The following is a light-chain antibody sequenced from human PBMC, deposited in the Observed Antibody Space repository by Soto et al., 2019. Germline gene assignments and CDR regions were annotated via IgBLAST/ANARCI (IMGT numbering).Light chain of an antibody. Sequence: DIQLTQTPSSVSASVGDRVTITCRASPDVGSWLGWYQQKPGKAPKLLIYAAFCLQSWVPSRCRGFGSWTRFSRTISRMKPDYFATDYSQRAKSVPYSFGQGTKLQIK. CDR3: QRAKSVPYS. V-gene: IGKV1-12*01. J-gene: IGKJ2*03. CDR1: PDVGSW. CDR2: AAF.